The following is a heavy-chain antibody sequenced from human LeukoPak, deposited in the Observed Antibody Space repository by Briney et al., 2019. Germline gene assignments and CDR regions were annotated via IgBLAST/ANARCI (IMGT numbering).Heavy chain of an antibody. J-gene: IGHJ6*03. CDR3: ARDQGHYDYYMDV. CDR1: GFTFSDYY. CDR2: ISSSGTTT. Sequence: GRSLRLSCAASGFTFSDYYMSWIRQAPGKGLEWILYISSSGTTTYYADSVKGRFTISRDNAENSLYLQMNSLRAEDTAVYYCARDQGHYDYYMDVWGHGTTVTVSS. V-gene: IGHV3-11*01.